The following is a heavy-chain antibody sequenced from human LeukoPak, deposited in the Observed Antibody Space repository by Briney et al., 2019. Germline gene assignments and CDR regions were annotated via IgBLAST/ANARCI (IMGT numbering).Heavy chain of an antibody. CDR3: VRVGSAYGDPLEFDF. D-gene: IGHD4-17*01. Sequence: ASVKVSCKASGYSFNKFGISWVRQAPGRGLERMGWVSGHNGNTDSAQKFQDRVTMSTDNSMSTAYLELRSLRSVDTAVYFCVRVGSAYGDPLEFDFWGQGTLVTVSS. V-gene: IGHV1-18*01. CDR1: GYSFNKFG. J-gene: IGHJ4*02. CDR2: VSGHNGNT.